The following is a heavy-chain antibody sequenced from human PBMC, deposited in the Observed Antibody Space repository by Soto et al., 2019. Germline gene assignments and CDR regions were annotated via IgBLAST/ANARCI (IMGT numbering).Heavy chain of an antibody. CDR3: ATQGRGYYYYGLDV. V-gene: IGHV1-18*01. CDR2: ISAYNGNT. J-gene: IGHJ6*02. Sequence: ASVKVSCKASGYTFTSYGISWVRQAPGQGLEWMGWISAYNGNTNYAQKLQGRVTMTTDTSTSTAYMELRSLRSGDTAVYYCATQGRGYYYYGLDVWGQGTTVTVSS. CDR1: GYTFTSYG. D-gene: IGHD2-15*01.